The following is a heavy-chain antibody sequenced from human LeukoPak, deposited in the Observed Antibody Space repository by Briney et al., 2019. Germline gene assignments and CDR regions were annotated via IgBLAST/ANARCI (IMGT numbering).Heavy chain of an antibody. CDR2: IYSGGST. D-gene: IGHD2-15*01. V-gene: IGHV3-66*01. CDR3: AKDIVVVVAALDY. CDR1: GFTVSSIY. Sequence: GGSLRLSCAASGFTVSSIYMSWVRQAPGKGLEWVSVIYSGGSTYYADSVKGRFTISRDNSKNTLFLQMNSLRAEDTAVYYCAKDIVVVVAALDYWGQGTLVTVSS. J-gene: IGHJ4*02.